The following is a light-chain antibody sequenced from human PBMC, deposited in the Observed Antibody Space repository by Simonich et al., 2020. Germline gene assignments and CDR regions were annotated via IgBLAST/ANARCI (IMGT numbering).Light chain of an antibody. CDR3: QQYYSTPIT. CDR2: WAT. V-gene: IGKV4-1*01. Sequence: DIVMTQSPDSLAVSLGGRATINCKSSQCVLYSSNNKNYLAWYQHKPGQPPKLLIYWATTRESGVPDRFSGSGSGTDFTLTISSLQAEDVAVYYCQQYYSTPITFGQGTRLEIK. CDR1: QCVLYSSNNKNY. J-gene: IGKJ5*01.